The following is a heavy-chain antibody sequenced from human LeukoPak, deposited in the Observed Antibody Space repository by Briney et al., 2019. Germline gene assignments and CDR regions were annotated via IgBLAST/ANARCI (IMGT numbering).Heavy chain of an antibody. V-gene: IGHV3-30*19. CDR1: GFTFSSYG. J-gene: IGHJ4*02. Sequence: GRSLRLSCAASGFTFSSYGMHWVRQAPGKGLEWVAVISYDGSNKYYADSVKGRFTISRDNSKNTLYLQMNSLRAEDTAVYYCARDGYDSSGYYVDYWGQGTLVTVSS. CDR3: ARDGYDSSGYYVDY. CDR2: ISYDGSNK. D-gene: IGHD3-22*01.